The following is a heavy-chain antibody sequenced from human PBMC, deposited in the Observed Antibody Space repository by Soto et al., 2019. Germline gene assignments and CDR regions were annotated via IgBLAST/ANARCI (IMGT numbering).Heavy chain of an antibody. CDR3: ARVYYDFWSGYWPYYYYGMDV. V-gene: IGHV3-33*01. D-gene: IGHD3-3*01. J-gene: IGHJ6*02. Sequence: LRLSCAASGFTFSSYGMHWVRQAPGKGLEWVAVIWYDGSNKYYADSVKGRFTISRDNSKNTLYLQMNSLRAEDTAVYYCARVYYDFWSGYWPYYYYGMDVWGQGTSVTVSS. CDR2: IWYDGSNK. CDR1: GFTFSSYG.